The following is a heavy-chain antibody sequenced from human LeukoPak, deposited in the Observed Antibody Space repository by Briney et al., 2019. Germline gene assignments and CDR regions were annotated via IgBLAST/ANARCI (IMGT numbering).Heavy chain of an antibody. CDR3: ARGYSNYGYVFDI. CDR1: GFTFSSYS. D-gene: IGHD4-11*01. J-gene: IGHJ3*02. CDR2: ISSSSSYI. Sequence: GRSLRLSCAASGFTFSSYSMNWVRQAPGKGLEWVSSISSSSSYIYSADSVKGRFTISRDNAKNSLYLQMNSLRAEDTALYYCARGYSNYGYVFDIWGQGTTVTVSS. V-gene: IGHV3-21*01.